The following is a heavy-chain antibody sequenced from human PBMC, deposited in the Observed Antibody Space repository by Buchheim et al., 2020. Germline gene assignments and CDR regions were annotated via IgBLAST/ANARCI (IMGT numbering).Heavy chain of an antibody. D-gene: IGHD6-13*01. CDR2: INHSGST. Sequence: QVQLQQWGAGLLKPSETLSLTCAVYGGFFSGYYWSWIRQPPGKGLEWIGEINHSGSTNYNPSLKSRVTISVDTSKNQFSLKLSSVTAADTAVYYCARDWYSSSSGQSGWFDPWGQGTL. V-gene: IGHV4-34*01. CDR1: GGFFSGYY. CDR3: ARDWYSSSSGQSGWFDP. J-gene: IGHJ5*02.